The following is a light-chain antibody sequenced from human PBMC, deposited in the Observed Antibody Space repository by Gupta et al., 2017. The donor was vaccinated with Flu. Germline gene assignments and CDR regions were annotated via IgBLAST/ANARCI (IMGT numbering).Light chain of an antibody. V-gene: IGLV1-47*01. CDR3: AARDDSLNTLV. Sequence: SSNIYTNYVYWYQQFPGSAPKLLIQLDNQRASGVPDRFSASKSGTSASLAISGLRSEDEADYYCAARDDSLNTLVFGSGTKVTVL. J-gene: IGLJ1*01. CDR2: LDN. CDR1: SSNIYTNY.